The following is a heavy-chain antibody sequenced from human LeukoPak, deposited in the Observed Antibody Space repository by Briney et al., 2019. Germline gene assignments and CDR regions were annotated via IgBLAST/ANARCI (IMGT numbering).Heavy chain of an antibody. CDR2: INPSGGST. D-gene: IGHD1-26*01. Sequence: ASVKVSCKASGYTFTSYYLHWVRQAPGQGREWMGIINPSGGSTSYAQKFQGRVTMTRDTSTSTVYMELSSLRSEDTAVYYCARDPSGSSPYYYYGMDVWGQGTTVTVSS. CDR1: GYTFTSYY. J-gene: IGHJ6*02. CDR3: ARDPSGSSPYYYYGMDV. V-gene: IGHV1-46*01.